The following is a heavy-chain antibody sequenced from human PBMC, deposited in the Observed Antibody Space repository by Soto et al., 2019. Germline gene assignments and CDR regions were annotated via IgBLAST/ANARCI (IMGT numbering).Heavy chain of an antibody. J-gene: IGHJ4*02. CDR2: ISGSGGST. D-gene: IGHD2-2*03. CDR1: GFTFSSYA. V-gene: IGHV3-23*01. Sequence: EVQLLESGGGLVQPGGSLRLSCAASGFTFSSYAMSWVRQAPGKGLEWVSAISGSGGSTYYADSVKGRFTISRDNSKNTMYLQRNSLRAADTAVYYCAKEGGYCRSPSRYARVYYWGQGTLVTVSS. CDR3: AKEGGYCRSPSRYARVYY.